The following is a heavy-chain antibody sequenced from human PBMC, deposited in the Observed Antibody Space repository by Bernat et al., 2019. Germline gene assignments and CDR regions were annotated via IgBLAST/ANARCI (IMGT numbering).Heavy chain of an antibody. J-gene: IGHJ5*02. V-gene: IGHV3-9*01. CDR2: ISWNSGSI. Sequence: EVQLVESGGGLVQPGRSLRLPCAASGFSIDDYAMHWVRQAPGKGLGWVSGISWNSGSIGYADSVKGRFTISRDNAKNSLYLEMNSLRAEDTALYYCVKDGSGGSCCYNWFDPWGQGTLVIVSS. CDR1: GFSIDDYA. CDR3: VKDGSGGSCCYNWFDP. D-gene: IGHD2-15*01.